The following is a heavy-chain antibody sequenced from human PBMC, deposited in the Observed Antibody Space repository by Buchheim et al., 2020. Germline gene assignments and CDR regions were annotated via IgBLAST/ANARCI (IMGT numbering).Heavy chain of an antibody. V-gene: IGHV1-2*06. J-gene: IGHJ6*02. CDR1: GYTFTGYY. Sequence: QVQLVQSGAEVKKPGASVKVSCKASGYTFTGYYMHWVRQAPGQGLEWMGRINPNSGGTNYAQKFQGRVTMTRDTSISTAYMELSRLRSDDTAVYYCARGPVVLVVYAIPEGYYYYGMDVWGQGTT. CDR2: INPNSGGT. CDR3: ARGPVVLVVYAIPEGYYYYGMDV. D-gene: IGHD2-8*02.